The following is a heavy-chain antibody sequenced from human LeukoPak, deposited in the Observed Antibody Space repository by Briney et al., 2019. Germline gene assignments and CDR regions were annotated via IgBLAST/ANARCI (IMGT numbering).Heavy chain of an antibody. J-gene: IGHJ4*02. CDR1: GCMFSSNW. CDR3: AKEGRSLQTY. D-gene: IGHD5-24*01. V-gene: IGHV3-7*03. CDR2: IKEDGTET. Sequence: GGSLRLSCAASGCMFSSNWMSWVRLAPGKGLEWVANIKEDGTETYYVDSVKGRFTISRDNAKNSLYLQMNSLRVEDTAVYYCAKEGRSLQTYWGQGTLVTVSS.